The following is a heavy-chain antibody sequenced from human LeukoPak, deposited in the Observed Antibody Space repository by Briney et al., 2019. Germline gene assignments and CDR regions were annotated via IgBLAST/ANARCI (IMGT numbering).Heavy chain of an antibody. CDR2: INSSGGST. V-gene: IGHV3-20*04. CDR3: PRGLYYDDSSGLYYLGY. CDR1: GFTFTDYT. D-gene: IGHD3-22*01. Sequence: GGSLRLSCAASGFTFTDYTMSWVRQAPGKGLEWVSGINSSGGSTGYADSVKGRFTISRDNAKNSLSLQMNSLRAEDTAWCYCPRGLYYDDSSGLYYLGYWGQGALVTVSS. J-gene: IGHJ4*02.